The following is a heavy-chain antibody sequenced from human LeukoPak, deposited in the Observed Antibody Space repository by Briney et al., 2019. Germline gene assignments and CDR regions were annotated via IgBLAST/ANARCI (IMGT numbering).Heavy chain of an antibody. V-gene: IGHV1-18*01. CDR1: GYTFSSYG. Sequence: GASVKVSFKASGYTFSSYGISWVRQAPGQGLEWMGWISAYNGNRNYAQKVQGRVTLTTDTSTSTAYMDLRSLRSDDTAVYYCARCTDSGSYSDYWGQGTLVTVSS. J-gene: IGHJ4*02. CDR3: ARCTDSGSYSDY. D-gene: IGHD1-26*01. CDR2: ISAYNGNR.